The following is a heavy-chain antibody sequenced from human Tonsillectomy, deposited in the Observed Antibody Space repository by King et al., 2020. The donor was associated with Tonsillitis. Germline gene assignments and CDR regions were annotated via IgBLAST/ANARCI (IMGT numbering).Heavy chain of an antibody. CDR2: SYHSVST. V-gene: IGHV4-4*02. D-gene: IGHD5-12*01. Sequence: QLQESGPGLVKPSGTLSLTCAVSGGPLSSSNCGSWVLQPPGKGRDWIGESYHSVSTHYNPSLKSRVTISVDQSKNLFSLKLSSVTAADTAVYYCARDQSGYDYPYFDYWGQGTLVTVSS. J-gene: IGHJ4*02. CDR3: ARDQSGYDYPYFDY. CDR1: GGPLSSSNC.